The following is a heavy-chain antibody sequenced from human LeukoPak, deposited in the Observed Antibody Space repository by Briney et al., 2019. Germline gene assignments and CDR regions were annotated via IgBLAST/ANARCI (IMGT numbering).Heavy chain of an antibody. V-gene: IGHV4-34*01. CDR3: ARSPLEPDSSGVFDY. CDR1: GGSFSGYY. J-gene: IGHJ4*02. CDR2: INHSGST. D-gene: IGHD3-22*01. Sequence: SETLSLTCAVYGGSFSGYYWGWIRQPPGKGLEWIGEINHSGSTNYNPSLKSRATISVDTSKNQFSLKLSSVAAADTAVYYCARSPLEPDSSGVFDYWGQGTLVTVSS.